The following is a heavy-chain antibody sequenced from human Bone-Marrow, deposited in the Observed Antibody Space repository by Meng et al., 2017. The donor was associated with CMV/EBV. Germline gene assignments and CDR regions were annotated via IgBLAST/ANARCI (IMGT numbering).Heavy chain of an antibody. V-gene: IGHV1-2*02. D-gene: IGHD5-12*01. CDR1: GYTFTGYY. Sequence: ASVKVSCKASGYTFTGYYMHWVRQAPGQGLEWMGWINPNSGGTNYAQKFQGRVTMTRDTSISTAYMELSRLRSDDTAVYYCARGFYSGYDYLDAFDIWGQGTRVTVSS. J-gene: IGHJ3*02. CDR3: ARGFYSGYDYLDAFDI. CDR2: INPNSGGT.